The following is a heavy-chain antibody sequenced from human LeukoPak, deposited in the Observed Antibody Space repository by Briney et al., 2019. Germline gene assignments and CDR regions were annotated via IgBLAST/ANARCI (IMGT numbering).Heavy chain of an antibody. CDR1: GFTFSSHV. Sequence: GGSLRLSCAASGFTFSSHVMHWVRQAPGKGLEWVAVIANDGRDKKYADSVKGRFTISRDNSKSTLYLEMNSLRVENTAVYYCAKDGRVAAAAYYFDYWGQGTLATVSS. CDR2: IANDGRDK. V-gene: IGHV3-30*18. J-gene: IGHJ4*02. CDR3: AKDGRVAAAAYYFDY. D-gene: IGHD6-13*01.